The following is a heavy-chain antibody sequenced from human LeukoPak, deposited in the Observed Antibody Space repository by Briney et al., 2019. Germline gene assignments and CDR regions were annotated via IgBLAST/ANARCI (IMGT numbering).Heavy chain of an antibody. V-gene: IGHV4-59*01. D-gene: IGHD3-3*01. CDR1: GGSISSYY. CDR3: ARQSDYDPYYYGMDV. CDR2: IYYSGST. J-gene: IGHJ6*02. Sequence: SETLSLTCTVSGGSISSYYWSWVRQPPGKGLEWIGYIYYSGSTNYNPSLKSRVTISVDTSKNQFSLKLSSVTAADTAVYYCARQSDYDPYYYGMDVWGQGTTVTVSS.